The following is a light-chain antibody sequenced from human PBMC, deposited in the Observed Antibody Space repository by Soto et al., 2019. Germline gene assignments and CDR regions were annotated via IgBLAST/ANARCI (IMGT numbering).Light chain of an antibody. J-gene: IGLJ1*01. V-gene: IGLV2-23*02. CDR1: SSDVGSYNL. CDR2: EVS. CDR3: CSYAGSSTLYV. Sequence: QSALTQPASVSGSPGQSITISCTGTSSDVGSYNLVSWYQQHPGKAPKLMIYEVSKRPSGVSNSFSGSKSGNTASLTISGLQAVDEADYYCCSYAGSSTLYVFGTGTKVTVL.